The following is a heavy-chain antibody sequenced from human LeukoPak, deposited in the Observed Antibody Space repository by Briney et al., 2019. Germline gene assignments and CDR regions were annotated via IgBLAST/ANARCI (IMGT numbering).Heavy chain of an antibody. V-gene: IGHV3-21*01. J-gene: IGHJ6*04. CDR2: ISSSSSYI. CDR1: GFTFSSYS. Sequence: GALRLSCAAPGFTFSSYSMNWVRQAPGKGLEWVSSISSSSSYIYYADSVKGRFTISRDNAKNSLYLQMNSLRAEDTAVYYCARASMIVVVITAAGAMDVWGKGTTVTVSS. D-gene: IGHD3-22*01. CDR3: ARASMIVVVITAAGAMDV.